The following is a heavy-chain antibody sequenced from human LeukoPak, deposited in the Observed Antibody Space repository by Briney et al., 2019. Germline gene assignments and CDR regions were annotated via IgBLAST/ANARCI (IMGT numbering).Heavy chain of an antibody. CDR3: ARVGYTSRDGYNWPFDY. Sequence: GGSLRLSCGAAGFTFSSYGIYWVRQPQGKGLEWVTIIWFDGDKKYYADSVKGRFTISRDNSKNTVTLQMNSLRAEDTAVYYCARVGYTSRDGYNWPFDYWGQGALVTVSS. CDR1: GFTFSSYG. CDR2: IWFDGDKK. J-gene: IGHJ4*02. V-gene: IGHV3-33*07. D-gene: IGHD5-24*01.